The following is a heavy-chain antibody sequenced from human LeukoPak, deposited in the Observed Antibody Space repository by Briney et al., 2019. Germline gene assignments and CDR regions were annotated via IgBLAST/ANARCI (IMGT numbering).Heavy chain of an antibody. CDR3: ARESYYESSGYYQNYYYYGMDV. J-gene: IGHJ6*02. D-gene: IGHD3-22*01. V-gene: IGHV3-11*04. CDR2: ISSGGNTI. CDR1: GFTFSDHY. Sequence: GGSLRLSCAASGFTFSDHYMSWIRQAPGKGLEWVSYISSGGNTIYYADSVKGRFTISRDNAKNSLYLQMNSLRAEDTAVYYCARESYYESSGYYQNYYYYGMDVWGQGTTVTVSS.